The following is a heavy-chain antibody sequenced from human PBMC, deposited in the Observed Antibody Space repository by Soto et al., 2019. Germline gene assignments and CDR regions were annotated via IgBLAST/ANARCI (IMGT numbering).Heavy chain of an antibody. CDR1: GFFLRDFG. D-gene: IGHD6-25*01. J-gene: IGHJ4*01. V-gene: IGHV3-33*01. Sequence: GGSLRLSCVASGFFLRDFGMHWVRQAPGKGLEWVSVIWYDGSNTYQGESVKGRFTMSRDISKNTLYLQMDSLRPEDTAVYYCAIAIGGKRHPFAYGARGTLVPVSS. CDR3: AIAIGGKRHPFAY. CDR2: IWYDGSNT.